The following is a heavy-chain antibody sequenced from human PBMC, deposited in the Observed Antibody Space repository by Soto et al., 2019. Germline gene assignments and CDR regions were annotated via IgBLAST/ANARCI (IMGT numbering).Heavy chain of an antibody. J-gene: IGHJ4*02. D-gene: IGHD2-15*01. CDR3: ARSQQYCSGGSCYPYYFDY. Sequence: WGSLRLSCSASGFTFSSYAMHWVRQTPGKGLEWLAVISYDGSNKYYADSVKGRFTISRDNSKNTLYLQMNSLRAEDTAVYYCARSQQYCSGGSCYPYYFDYWGQGNLVTVSS. CDR2: ISYDGSNK. V-gene: IGHV3-30-3*01. CDR1: GFTFSSYA.